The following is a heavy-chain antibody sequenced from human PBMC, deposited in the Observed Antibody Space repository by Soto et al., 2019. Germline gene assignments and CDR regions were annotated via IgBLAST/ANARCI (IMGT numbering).Heavy chain of an antibody. J-gene: IGHJ4*02. V-gene: IGHV3-23*01. D-gene: IGHD4-17*01. CDR1: GFSFRSYA. Sequence: QLLESGGGLIQPGGSLRLSCEASGFSFRSYALSWVRQAPGKGLEWVSTFSAGGRAYYADSVKGRFTIAKDTSKNTLILQARSLRAEDTAVYYCAKESMPEHYGDTLFDYWGQGTRVTVYS. CDR2: FSAGGRA. CDR3: AKESMPEHYGDTLFDY.